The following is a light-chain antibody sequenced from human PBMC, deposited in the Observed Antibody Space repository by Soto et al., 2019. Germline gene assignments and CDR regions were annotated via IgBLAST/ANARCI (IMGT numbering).Light chain of an antibody. CDR3: QQRSSWPWT. CDR2: DAA. Sequence: EIVLTQSPGTLSLSPGERATLSCRASQSVGSYLAWYQQKPGQAPRLLIYDAANRATGIPARIGGSGSGTDFTLTISSLEPEDFAVYYCQQRSSWPWTFGQGTKVDIK. J-gene: IGKJ1*01. V-gene: IGKV3-11*01. CDR1: QSVGSY.